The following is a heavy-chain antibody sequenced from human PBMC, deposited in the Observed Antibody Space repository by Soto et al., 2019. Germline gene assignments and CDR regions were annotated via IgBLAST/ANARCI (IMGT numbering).Heavy chain of an antibody. D-gene: IGHD5-12*01. J-gene: IGHJ6*02. CDR3: ARDRGYSGYDSPRFYYGMDV. CDR2: IWYDGSNK. Sequence: QVQLVESGGGVVQPGRSLRLSCAASGFTFSSYGMHWVRQAPGKGLEWVAVIWYDGSNKWYADSVKGRFTISRDNSKNTXYMXMNSRRAEDTAVYSCARDRGYSGYDSPRFYYGMDVWGQGTTVTVSS. CDR1: GFTFSSYG. V-gene: IGHV3-33*01.